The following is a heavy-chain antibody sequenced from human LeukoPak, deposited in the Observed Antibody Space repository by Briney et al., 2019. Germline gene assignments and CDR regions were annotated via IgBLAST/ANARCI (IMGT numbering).Heavy chain of an antibody. Sequence: GGSLRLSCAASGFTFSSYEMNWVRPAPGKGLEWGSYMSSRGSIIFYADSVKGRFTISRDNAKNSLYLQMDSLRVEDTAVYYCARGAAGGMYNWFDPWGQGTLVTVSS. CDR3: ARGAAGGMYNWFDP. J-gene: IGHJ5*02. CDR1: GFTFSSYE. D-gene: IGHD6-13*01. V-gene: IGHV3-48*03. CDR2: MSSRGSII.